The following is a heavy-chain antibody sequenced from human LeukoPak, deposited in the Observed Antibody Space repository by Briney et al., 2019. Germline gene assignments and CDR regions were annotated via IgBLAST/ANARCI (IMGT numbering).Heavy chain of an antibody. D-gene: IGHD6-19*01. Sequence: SETLSLTCTVSGGSISSYYWNWIRQPAGKGLEWIGRIYTSGSTNYNPSLKSRVTMSVDTSKNQFSLKLSSVTAADTAVYYCASPYSSGWHDAFDIWGQGTMVTVSS. V-gene: IGHV4-4*07. CDR2: IYTSGST. CDR3: ASPYSSGWHDAFDI. CDR1: GGSISSYY. J-gene: IGHJ3*02.